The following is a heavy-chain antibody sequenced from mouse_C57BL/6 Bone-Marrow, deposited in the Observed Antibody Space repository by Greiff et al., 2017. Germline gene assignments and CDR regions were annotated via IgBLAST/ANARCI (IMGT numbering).Heavy chain of an antibody. CDR2: ILPGSGST. Sequence: VQLQESGAELMKPGASVKLSCKATGYTFTGYWIEWVKQRPGHGLEWIGEILPGSGSTNYNEKFKGKATFTADTSSNAAYMQLSSLTTEDSAIYYCARVDYYGSSRDYYAMDYWGQGTSVTVSS. V-gene: IGHV1-9*01. CDR3: ARVDYYGSSRDYYAMDY. CDR1: GYTFTGYW. J-gene: IGHJ4*01. D-gene: IGHD1-1*01.